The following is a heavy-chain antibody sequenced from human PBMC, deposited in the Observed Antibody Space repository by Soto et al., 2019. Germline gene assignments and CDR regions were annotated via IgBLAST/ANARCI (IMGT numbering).Heavy chain of an antibody. V-gene: IGHV3-30-3*01. J-gene: IGHJ2*01. CDR2: ISYDGSNK. Sequence: VGSLRLSCAASGFTFSSYAMHWVHQAPGKGLEWVAVISYDGSNKYYADSVKGRFTISRDNSKNTLYLQMNSLRAEDTAVYYCARDWAAAGIYWYFDLWGRGTLVTVSS. CDR1: GFTFSSYA. CDR3: ARDWAAAGIYWYFDL. D-gene: IGHD6-13*01.